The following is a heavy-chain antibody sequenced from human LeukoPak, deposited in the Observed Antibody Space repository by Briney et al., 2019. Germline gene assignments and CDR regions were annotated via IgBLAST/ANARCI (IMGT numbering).Heavy chain of an antibody. CDR2: ISSSGSTI. CDR3: ARDSYSYGHFDY. J-gene: IGHJ4*02. V-gene: IGHV3-48*03. D-gene: IGHD5-18*01. Sequence: PGGSLRLSCAASGFTFSSYEMNWVRQAPGKGLEWVSYISSSGSTIYYADSVKGRFTISRDNAKNSLYLQMNSLRAEDTAVYYCARDSYSYGHFDYWGQGTLVTVPS. CDR1: GFTFSSYE.